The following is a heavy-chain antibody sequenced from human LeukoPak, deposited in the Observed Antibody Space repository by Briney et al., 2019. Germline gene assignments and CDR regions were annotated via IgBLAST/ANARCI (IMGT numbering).Heavy chain of an antibody. CDR1: GGSISSYY. CDR2: IYYSGST. V-gene: IGHV4-59*01. Sequence: SETLSLTCTVSGGSISSYYWSWIRQPPGKGLEWIGYIYYSGSTNYNPSLKSRVTISVDTSKNQFSLKLSSVTAADTAVYYCARDNYSNSSYGMDGWGQGTTVTVSS. CDR3: ARDNYSNSSYGMDG. D-gene: IGHD4-11*01. J-gene: IGHJ6*02.